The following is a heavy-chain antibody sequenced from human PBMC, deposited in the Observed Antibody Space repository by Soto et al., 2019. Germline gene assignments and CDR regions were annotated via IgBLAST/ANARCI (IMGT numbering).Heavy chain of an antibody. D-gene: IGHD3-10*01. J-gene: IGHJ6*02. CDR3: SYGSGSYYYYGMDV. CDR2: IYHSGST. Sequence: PSETVSLTCAVSGGSISSSNWWSWVRQPPGKGLEWIGEIYHSGSTNYNPSLKSRVTISVDKSKNQFSLKLSSVTAADTAVYYCSYGSGSYYYYGMDVWGQGTTVTVSS. V-gene: IGHV4-4*02. CDR1: GGSISSSNW.